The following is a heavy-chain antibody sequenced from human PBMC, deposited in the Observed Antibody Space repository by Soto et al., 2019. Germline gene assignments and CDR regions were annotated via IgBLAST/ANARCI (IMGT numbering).Heavy chain of an antibody. CDR3: ASHGSGYVGYGSIDY. V-gene: IGHV4-39*01. CDR2: MYYSGST. CDR1: GGSISSTSYY. Sequence: QLQLQESGPGVVKPSETLSLTCSVSGGSISSTSYYWGWIRQSPGKGLEWIGSMYYSGSTFYNPSLKSRVTISVDTSKNQFSLKLTSVTAADTAVYFCASHGSGYVGYGSIDYWGQGTLVTVSS. D-gene: IGHD6-25*01. J-gene: IGHJ4*02.